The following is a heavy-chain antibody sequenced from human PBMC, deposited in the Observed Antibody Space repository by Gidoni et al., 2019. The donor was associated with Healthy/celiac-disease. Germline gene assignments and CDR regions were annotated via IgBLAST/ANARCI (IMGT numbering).Heavy chain of an antibody. CDR3: ARVRGVTTKNWFDP. J-gene: IGHJ5*02. CDR1: GGSISSGSYY. CDR2: IYTSGST. V-gene: IGHV4-61*02. Sequence: QVQLQESGPGLVKPSQTLSLTCTVSGGSISSGSYYWRWIRQPAGKGLEWIGRIYTSGSTNYNPSLKSRVTISVDTSKNQFSLKLSSVTAADTAVYYCARVRGVTTKNWFDPWGQGTLVTVSS. D-gene: IGHD4-17*01.